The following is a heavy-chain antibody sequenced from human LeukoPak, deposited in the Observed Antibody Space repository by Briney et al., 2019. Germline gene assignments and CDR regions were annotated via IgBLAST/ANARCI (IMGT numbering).Heavy chain of an antibody. CDR1: GFTFRNYG. CDR2: ISGAGGNV. Sequence: SGGSLRLSCAASGFTFRNYGLSWVRQAPGKGLEWVSYISGAGGNVNYADSVKGRFIISRDNGKNSLYLQMSSLRAEDTAVYYCATLTGTLDYWGQGTLVTVSS. J-gene: IGHJ4*02. CDR3: ATLTGTLDY. D-gene: IGHD1-20*01. V-gene: IGHV3-48*01.